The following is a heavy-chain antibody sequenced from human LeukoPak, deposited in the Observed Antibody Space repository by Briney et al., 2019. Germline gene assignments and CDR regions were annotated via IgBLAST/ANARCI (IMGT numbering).Heavy chain of an antibody. CDR1: GFTLRSYV. D-gene: IGHD6-13*01. V-gene: IGHV3-23*01. J-gene: IGHJ3*02. CDR3: ASQLGDASDI. CDR2: ISGSGDST. Sequence: GGSLRLSCVASGFTLRSYVMNWVRQTPGKGLEWVSSISGSGDSTFYADSVKGRFSISRDNSKNTLYLQVNGLRTEDTAVYYCASQLGDASDIWGQGTMVTVSS.